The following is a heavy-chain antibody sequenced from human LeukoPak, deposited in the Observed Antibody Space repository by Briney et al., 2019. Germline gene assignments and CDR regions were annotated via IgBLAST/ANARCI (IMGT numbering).Heavy chain of an antibody. Sequence: GASVKVSCKASGYTFTGYYMHWVRQAPGQGLEWMGWINPNSGGTNYVQKFQGRVTMTRDTSISTAYMELSRLRSDDTAVYYCARGLPYCGGDCYYDYWGQGTLVTVSS. D-gene: IGHD2-21*01. V-gene: IGHV1-2*02. CDR3: ARGLPYCGGDCYYDY. CDR2: INPNSGGT. CDR1: GYTFTGYY. J-gene: IGHJ4*02.